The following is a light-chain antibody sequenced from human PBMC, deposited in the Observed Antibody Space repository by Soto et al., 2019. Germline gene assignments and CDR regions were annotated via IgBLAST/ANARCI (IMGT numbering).Light chain of an antibody. Sequence: QSVLTQPASVSGSPGQSITISCTGTSSDIGTYDYVSWYQQYPSKAPKLIVHDVDNRPSAVSFRFSGSKSGNSASLTISGLQPEDEADYYYNSMPDSRNSRIVFGTGTNLTVL. CDR3: NSMPDSRNSRIV. J-gene: IGLJ1*01. V-gene: IGLV2-14*01. CDR1: SSDIGTYDY. CDR2: DVD.